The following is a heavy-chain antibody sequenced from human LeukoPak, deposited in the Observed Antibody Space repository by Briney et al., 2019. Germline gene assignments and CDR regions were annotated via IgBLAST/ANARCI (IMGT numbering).Heavy chain of an antibody. V-gene: IGHV1-69*13. D-gene: IGHD3-16*01. CDR2: IIPIFGTA. J-gene: IGHJ5*02. Sequence: ASVKVSCKASGYTFSSYAMNWVRQAPGQGLEWMGGIIPIFGTANYAQKFQGRVTITADESTSTAYMELSSLRSEDTAVYYCARDLRGENWFDPWGQGTLVTVSS. CDR1: GYTFSSYA. CDR3: ARDLRGENWFDP.